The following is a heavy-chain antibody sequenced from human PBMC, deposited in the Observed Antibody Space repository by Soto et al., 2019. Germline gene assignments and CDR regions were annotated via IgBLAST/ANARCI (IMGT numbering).Heavy chain of an antibody. CDR2: IYYSGST. CDR3: AREGELYSSSSVLRRYYYYGMDV. Sequence: QVQLQESGPGLVKPSQTLSLTCTVSGGSISSGGYYWSWIRQHPGKVLAWIGYIYYSGSTYYNPSRKSRVTISVVTSKNQFSLKLRSVTAADTAVYYCAREGELYSSSSVLRRYYYYGMDVLGQGTTVTVSS. CDR1: GGSISSGGYY. D-gene: IGHD6-13*01. V-gene: IGHV4-31*03. J-gene: IGHJ6*02.